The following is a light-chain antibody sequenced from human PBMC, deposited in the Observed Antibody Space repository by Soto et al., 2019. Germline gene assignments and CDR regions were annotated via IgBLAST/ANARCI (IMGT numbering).Light chain of an antibody. CDR2: NTD. CDR3: VLYMGSGLWV. J-gene: IGLJ3*02. CDR1: SGSVSTSHY. Sequence: QTVVTQEPSFSVSSGRTVTLTCGLSSGSVSTSHYPTWCQQTPGQAPRTLIYNTDTRSSGVPDRFSGSILGNKAALTITGAQADDESDYYCVLYMGSGLWVFGGGTKVTVL. V-gene: IGLV8-61*01.